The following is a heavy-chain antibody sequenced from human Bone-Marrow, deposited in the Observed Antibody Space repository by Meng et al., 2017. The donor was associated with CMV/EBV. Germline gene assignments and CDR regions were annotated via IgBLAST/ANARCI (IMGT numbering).Heavy chain of an antibody. D-gene: IGHD6-13*01. V-gene: IGHV1-69*05. CDR1: GGTFSSYA. Sequence: SVKVSCKASGGTFSSYAISWARQAPGQGLEWMGGIIPIFGTANYAQKFQGRVTITTDESTSTAYMELSSLRSEDTAVYYCARYGIAAAGMGGDYYYGMDVWGQGTTVTVSS. J-gene: IGHJ6*02. CDR3: ARYGIAAAGMGGDYYYGMDV. CDR2: IIPIFGTA.